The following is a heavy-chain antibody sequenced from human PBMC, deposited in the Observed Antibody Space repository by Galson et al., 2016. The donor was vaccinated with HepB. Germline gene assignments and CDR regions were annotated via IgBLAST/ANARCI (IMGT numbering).Heavy chain of an antibody. Sequence: SLRLSCAASGFPFSSYRMNWVRQAPGKGLECVSSISRSGTYTSYADSVKGRFTVSRDNAKKLVYLQMNSLTAEDMAVYYCAREPAVAPMGRGNDWFDPWGQGTLVNGPS. CDR3: AREPAVAPMGRGNDWFDP. J-gene: IGHJ5*02. D-gene: IGHD3-10*01. V-gene: IGHV3-21*01. CDR1: GFPFSSYR. CDR2: ISRSGTYT.